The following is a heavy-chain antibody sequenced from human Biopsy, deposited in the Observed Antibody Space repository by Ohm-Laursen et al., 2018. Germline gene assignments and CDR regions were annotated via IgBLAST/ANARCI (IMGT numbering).Heavy chain of an antibody. D-gene: IGHD1-26*01. Sequence: SETLSLTCTVSGGSISSYYWSWIRQPPGKGLEWIGYIYYTGSTNYNPSLKSRVTISVDPSMNHLSLRLTSVTAADTAVYYCARHAPSYSGSYWRYFDLWGRGTLVTVSP. J-gene: IGHJ2*01. CDR1: GGSISSYY. CDR2: IYYTGST. CDR3: ARHAPSYSGSYWRYFDL. V-gene: IGHV4-59*08.